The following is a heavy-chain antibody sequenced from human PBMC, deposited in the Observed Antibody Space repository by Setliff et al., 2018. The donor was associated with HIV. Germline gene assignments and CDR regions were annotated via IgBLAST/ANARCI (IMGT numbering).Heavy chain of an antibody. CDR3: ARGRAETYYDFWGGYSNWFDP. CDR2: VHKSGNS. V-gene: IGHV4-39*02. CDR1: GGSISINNYY. D-gene: IGHD3-3*01. J-gene: IGHJ5*02. Sequence: PSETLSLTCTVSGGSISINNYYWAWVRQPPGKGLEWIGSVHKSGNSYYKPSLKSRVTISVDTSENHFSLRLSSVTAADTAVFYCARGRAETYYDFWGGYSNWFDPWGQGTLVTVSS.